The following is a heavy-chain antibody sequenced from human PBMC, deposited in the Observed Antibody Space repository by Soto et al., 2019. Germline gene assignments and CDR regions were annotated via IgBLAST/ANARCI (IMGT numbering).Heavy chain of an antibody. CDR1: GYTFTSYG. CDR2: MNPNSGNT. V-gene: IGHV1-8*02. D-gene: IGHD3-3*01. Sequence: GASVKVSCKASGYTFTSYGINWVRQATGQGLEWMGWMNPNSGNTGYAQKFQGRVTMTRNTSINTAYMELSSLRSEDTAVYYCARADFWSGSDYWGQGTLVTVSS. J-gene: IGHJ4*02. CDR3: ARADFWSGSDY.